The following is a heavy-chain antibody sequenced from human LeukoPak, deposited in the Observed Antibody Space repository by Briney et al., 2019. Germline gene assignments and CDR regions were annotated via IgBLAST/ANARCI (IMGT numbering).Heavy chain of an antibody. CDR2: IYASGNTDYNPSRT. J-gene: IGHJ4*02. V-gene: IGHV4-4*07. Sequence: PSETLSLTCTVSGGSFTSYYWSWIRQSAGKGLEWIGRIYASGNTDYNPSRTNYNPSLKSRVTMSVDTSKNQFSLKLTSVTAADTAVYYCARMYSGSYGGIDFWGQGTLVTVSS. CDR1: GGSFTSYY. D-gene: IGHD1-26*01. CDR3: ARMYSGSYGGIDF.